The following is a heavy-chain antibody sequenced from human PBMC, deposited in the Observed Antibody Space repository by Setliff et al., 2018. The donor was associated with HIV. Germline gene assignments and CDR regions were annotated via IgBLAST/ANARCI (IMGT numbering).Heavy chain of an antibody. J-gene: IGHJ4*02. CDR2: ISPYNGDT. CDR3: ARSPTPLDPFDY. Sequence: ASVKVSCKASGYTFISYGISWVRQAPGQGLEWMGWISPYNGDTNYAQHLQGRVTMTRDTFTSTAYMEMRSLRSDDTAFYYCARSPTPLDPFDYWGQGTLVTVSS. V-gene: IGHV1-18*01. CDR1: GYTFISYG.